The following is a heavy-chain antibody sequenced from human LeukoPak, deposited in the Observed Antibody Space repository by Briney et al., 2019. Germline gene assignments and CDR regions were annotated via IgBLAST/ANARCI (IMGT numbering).Heavy chain of an antibody. D-gene: IGHD6-13*01. J-gene: IGHJ5*02. Sequence: IGSIYYSGSTYYNPSLKSRVTISVDTSKDQFSLKLSSVTAADTAVYYCARFAAAGYNWFDLWGQGTLVTVSS. CDR3: ARFAAAGYNWFDL. CDR2: IYYSGST. V-gene: IGHV4-39*07.